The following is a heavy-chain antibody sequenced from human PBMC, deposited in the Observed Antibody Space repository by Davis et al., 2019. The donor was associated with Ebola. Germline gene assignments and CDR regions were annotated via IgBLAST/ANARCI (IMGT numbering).Heavy chain of an antibody. CDR2: IYPLDSDT. CDR1: GYSFSSYW. J-gene: IGHJ5*02. D-gene: IGHD3-16*01. Sequence: GESLKISCKGSGYSFSSYWIGWVRQMPGKGLEWMGIIYPLDSDTRYSPSFEGQVTISADKSITTAYLQWSSLKASDTAMYYCARHDGSPYGGSWGQGTLVTVSS. CDR3: ARHDGSPYGGS. V-gene: IGHV5-51*01.